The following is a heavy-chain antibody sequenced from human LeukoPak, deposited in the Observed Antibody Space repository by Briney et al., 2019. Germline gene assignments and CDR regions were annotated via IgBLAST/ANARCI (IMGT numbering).Heavy chain of an antibody. CDR3: ARVGYSYSINDWSRTGLGAYATKHYYYMDV. CDR1: GGSFSDYS. CDR2: INPSGGT. J-gene: IGHJ6*03. Sequence: SETLSLTCAVYGGSFSDYSWSWIRQPPGKRLEWIGEINPSGGTNHNPSLMSRVSTSVDTSKNQISLRVSSVTAADTAVYYCARVGYSYSINDWSRTGLGAYATKHYYYMDVWGKGTTVTVSS. D-gene: IGHD5-18*01. V-gene: IGHV4-34*01.